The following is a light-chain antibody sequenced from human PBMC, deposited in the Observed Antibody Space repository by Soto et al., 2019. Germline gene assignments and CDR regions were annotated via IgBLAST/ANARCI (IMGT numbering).Light chain of an antibody. CDR2: GAS. V-gene: IGKV3-20*01. J-gene: IGKJ1*01. Sequence: ESVLTQSPGTLSLSPGERASLSCRASQTVSRSYLAWYQQRPGQAPRLLIYGASSRATGIPDRFSGSGSGTDFTLTISRLEPEDFAVYYCQLYGTSRTFGQGTKVDI. CDR3: QLYGTSRT. CDR1: QTVSRSY.